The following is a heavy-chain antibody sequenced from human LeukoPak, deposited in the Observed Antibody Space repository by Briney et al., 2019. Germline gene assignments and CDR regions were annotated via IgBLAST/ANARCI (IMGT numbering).Heavy chain of an antibody. CDR3: ARGVGMTSWYFDY. J-gene: IGHJ4*02. CDR2: ISAYNGNT. V-gene: IGHV1-18*01. CDR1: GYTFTSFD. Sequence: ASVKVSCTASGYTFTSFDINWVRQAPGQGLEWMGWISAYNGNTNYAQRFQGRVTMTTDTDTSTAYMELRTLRSDDTAVYYCARGVGMTSWYFDYWGQGTLVTVSS. D-gene: IGHD2-21*02.